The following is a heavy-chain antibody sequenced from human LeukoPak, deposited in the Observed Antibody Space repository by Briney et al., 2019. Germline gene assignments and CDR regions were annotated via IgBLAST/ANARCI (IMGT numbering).Heavy chain of an antibody. J-gene: IGHJ4*02. V-gene: IGHV3-74*01. CDR3: ARESWGRYFDY. Sequence: GGSLRLSCAASGFTFNSYWMHWVRQAPGKGLVWVSRINSDGSSTSYADSVKGRFTISRDNAKNTLHLQMNSLRVEDTAVYYCARESWGRYFDYWGQGTLVTVSS. CDR1: GFTFNSYW. D-gene: IGHD6-13*01. CDR2: INSDGSST.